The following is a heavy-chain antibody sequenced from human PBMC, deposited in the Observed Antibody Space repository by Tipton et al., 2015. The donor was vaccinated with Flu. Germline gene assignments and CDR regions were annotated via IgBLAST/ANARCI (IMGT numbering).Heavy chain of an antibody. D-gene: IGHD6-13*01. CDR3: ARDGIAAAGTKYWFDP. V-gene: IGHV4-59*01. CDR2: IYYSGST. Sequence: TLSLTCTVSGGSISSYYWSWIRQPPGKGLEWIGYIYYSGSTNYNPSLKSRVTISVDTSKNQFSLKLSSVTAADTAVYYCARDGIAAAGTKYWFDPWGQGTLVTVSS. J-gene: IGHJ5*02. CDR1: GGSISSYY.